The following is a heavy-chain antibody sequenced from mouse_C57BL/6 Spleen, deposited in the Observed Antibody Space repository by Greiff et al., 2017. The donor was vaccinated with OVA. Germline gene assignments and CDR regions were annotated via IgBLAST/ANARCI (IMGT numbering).Heavy chain of an antibody. V-gene: IGHV1-76*01. CDR3: ARELLRYFDY. D-gene: IGHD1-1*01. CDR1: GYTFTDYY. CDR2: IYPGGGNT. Sequence: VQLQQSGAELVRPGASVKLSCKASGYTFTDYYINWVKQRPGQGLEWIARIYPGGGNTYYNEKFKGKATLTADKSSSTAYMQLSSLTSEDSAVYFCARELLRYFDYWGQGTTLTVSS. J-gene: IGHJ2*01.